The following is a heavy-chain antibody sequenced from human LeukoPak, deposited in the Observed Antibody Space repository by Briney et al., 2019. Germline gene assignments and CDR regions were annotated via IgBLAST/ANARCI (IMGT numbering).Heavy chain of an antibody. CDR1: GFTFSSYA. CDR3: ARAWELEAFDI. V-gene: IGHV3-21*01. J-gene: IGHJ3*02. Sequence: GGSLRLSCAASGFTFSSYAMSWVRQAPGKGLEWVSSISSSSSYIYYADSVKGRFTISRDNAKNSLYLQMNSLRAEDTAVYYCARAWELEAFDIWGQGTMVTVSS. D-gene: IGHD1-26*01. CDR2: ISSSSSYI.